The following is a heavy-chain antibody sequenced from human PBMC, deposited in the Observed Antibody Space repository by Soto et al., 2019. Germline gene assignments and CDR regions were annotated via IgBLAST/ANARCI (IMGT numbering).Heavy chain of an antibody. CDR3: ARVPTYYQDSIGYQPSHP. J-gene: IGHJ5*02. Sequence: SETRSLTCIVSGGSIIIDIYYWSWLRQHPGKCLEWIGYIYYSGSTYYNPSLKSRLTMSLDTSKNQFSLKLTSVSAADTAVYYCARVPTYYQDSIGYQPSHPWGQGTLVTVSS. CDR1: GGSIIIDIYY. V-gene: IGHV4-31*02. CDR2: IYYSGST. D-gene: IGHD3-22*01.